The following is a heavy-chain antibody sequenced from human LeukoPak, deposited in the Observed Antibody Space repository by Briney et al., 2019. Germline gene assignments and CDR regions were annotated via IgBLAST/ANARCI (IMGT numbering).Heavy chain of an antibody. D-gene: IGHD5-24*01. V-gene: IGHV4-34*01. Sequence: PSETLSLTCAVYGGSFSGYFWSWIRQPPGKGLEWIGEINHRRSTNYNPSLKSRVTISVDTSKNQFSLKLSSVTAADTAVYYCASLRRERGYNFRIATLWSDYWAREPWSPSPQ. CDR3: ASLRRERGYNFRIATLWSDY. CDR1: GGSFSGYF. CDR2: INHRRST. J-gene: IGHJ4*02.